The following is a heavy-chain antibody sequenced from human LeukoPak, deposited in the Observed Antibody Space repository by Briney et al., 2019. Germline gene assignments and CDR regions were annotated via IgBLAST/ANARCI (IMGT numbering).Heavy chain of an antibody. V-gene: IGHV3-48*01. J-gene: IGHJ4*02. CDR2: ISSSSSTI. CDR1: GFTFSSYS. Sequence: PGGSLRLSCAASGFTFSSYSMNWVRQAPGKGLEWVSYISSSSSTIYYADSVKGRFTISRDNSKNTLYLQMNSLRAEDTAVYYCAKARRGWFDYWGQGTLVTVSS. CDR3: AKARRGWFDY. D-gene: IGHD6-19*01.